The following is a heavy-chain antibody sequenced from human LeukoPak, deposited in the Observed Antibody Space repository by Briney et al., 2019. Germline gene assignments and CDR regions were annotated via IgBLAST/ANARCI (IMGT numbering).Heavy chain of an antibody. V-gene: IGHV4-39*01. CDR3: ARHVNRGIVVVIREPPYYMDV. J-gene: IGHJ6*03. CDR1: GGSFSSSSYY. D-gene: IGHD3-22*01. CDR2: IYYSGST. Sequence: SETLSLTCTVSGGSFSSSSYYWGWIRQPPGTGLEWVGSIYYSGSTYYNPSLKSRVTISVDTSKNQFSLKLSSVTAADTAVYYCARHVNRGIVVVIREPPYYMDVWGKGTTVTVSS.